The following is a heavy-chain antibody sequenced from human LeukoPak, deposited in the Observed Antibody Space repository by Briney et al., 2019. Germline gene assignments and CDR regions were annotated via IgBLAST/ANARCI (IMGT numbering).Heavy chain of an antibody. CDR2: LSYSGST. CDR1: GVSVTSTGYY. Sequence: SETLSLTCTVSGVSVTSTGYYWSWIRQPPGKGLEWIGYLSYSGSTNYNPSLKSRVTISVDTPKNQFSLKLTSVTAADTAVYYCARGYGMDVWGQGTTVTVSS. J-gene: IGHJ6*02. V-gene: IGHV4-61*08. CDR3: ARGYGMDV.